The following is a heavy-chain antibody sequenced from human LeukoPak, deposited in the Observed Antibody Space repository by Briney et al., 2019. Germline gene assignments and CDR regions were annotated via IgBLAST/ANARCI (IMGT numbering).Heavy chain of an antibody. Sequence: PGGSLRLSCATSGFTFGSYAMTWVRQAPGKGLEWVSGITGVGGTPYYADSVKGRFTISRDNSKNTLYLQMISLRGEDTAAYYCAKDAVRGSGRINWFDSWGQGTLVTVSS. CDR2: ITGVGGTP. CDR1: GFTFGSYA. J-gene: IGHJ5*01. CDR3: AKDAVRGSGRINWFDS. V-gene: IGHV3-23*01. D-gene: IGHD3-10*01.